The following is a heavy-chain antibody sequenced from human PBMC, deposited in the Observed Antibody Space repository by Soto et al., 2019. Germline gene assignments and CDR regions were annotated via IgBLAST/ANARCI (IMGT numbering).Heavy chain of an antibody. CDR3: AREGVAGDYYDSSGYGVGAFDI. J-gene: IGHJ3*02. V-gene: IGHV1-3*01. CDR2: INAGNGNT. CDR1: GYTFTSYA. D-gene: IGHD3-22*01. Sequence: VSCKASGYTFTSYAMPWVRRAPGQRLEWMGWINAGNGNTKYSQKFQGRVTITRDTSASTAYMELSSLRSEDTAVYYCAREGVAGDYYDSSGYGVGAFDIWGQGTMVTVSS.